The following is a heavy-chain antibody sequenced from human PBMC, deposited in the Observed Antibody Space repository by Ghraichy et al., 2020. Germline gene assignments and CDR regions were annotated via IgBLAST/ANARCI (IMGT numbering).Heavy chain of an antibody. D-gene: IGHD3-3*01. CDR3: ARANYDFWSASNYYYGMDV. CDR1: GFTFSNYS. CDR2: INFTGSTT. Sequence: GGSLRLSCAASGFTFSNYSMNWVRQAPGKGLEWISYINFTGSTTYYADSVKGRFSISRDNAKNSLYLQMNSLRDEDAAVYYCARANYDFWSASNYYYGMDVWGQGTTLTVSS. V-gene: IGHV3-48*02. J-gene: IGHJ6*02.